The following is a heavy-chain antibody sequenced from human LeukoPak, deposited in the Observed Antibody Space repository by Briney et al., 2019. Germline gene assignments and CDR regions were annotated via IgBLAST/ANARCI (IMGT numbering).Heavy chain of an antibody. CDR1: GGTFSSYA. V-gene: IGHV1-69*05. D-gene: IGHD5-18*01. CDR3: ARGGGYSYGYYFQH. CDR2: IIPIFGTA. J-gene: IGHJ1*01. Sequence: HRASVKVSCKASGGTFSSYAISWVRQAPGQGLEWMGGIIPIFGTANYAQKFQGRVTITTDESTSTAYMELSSLRSEDTAVYYCARGGGYSYGYYFQHWGQGTLVTVSS.